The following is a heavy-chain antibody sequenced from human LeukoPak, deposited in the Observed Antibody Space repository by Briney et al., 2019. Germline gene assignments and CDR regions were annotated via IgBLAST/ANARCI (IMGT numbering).Heavy chain of an antibody. D-gene: IGHD6-19*01. CDR1: GGPISIYS. CDR2: IYYSGNT. J-gene: IGHJ4*02. Sequence: SETLSLTCTVSGGPISIYSWSWIRQPPGQGLEWIGYIYYSGNTNYIPSLKSRVTISRDTSKNQFSLKLSSVTAADTAMYYCARLGANGSGWYVLLWGQGTLVTVSS. V-gene: IGHV4-59*01. CDR3: ARLGANGSGWYVLL.